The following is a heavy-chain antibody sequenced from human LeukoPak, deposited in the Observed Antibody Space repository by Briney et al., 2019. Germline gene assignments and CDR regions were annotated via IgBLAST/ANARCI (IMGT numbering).Heavy chain of an antibody. CDR3: ARQCYYYYMDV. CDR1: GGSISSYY. J-gene: IGHJ6*03. V-gene: IGHV4-59*08. Sequence: PSETLSLTCTVSGGSISSYYWSWIRQPPGKGLEWIGYIYYSGSTNYNPSLKSRVTISVDTSKNQFSLKLSSVTAADTAVYYCARQCYYYYMDVWGKGTTVTVSS. CDR2: IYYSGST.